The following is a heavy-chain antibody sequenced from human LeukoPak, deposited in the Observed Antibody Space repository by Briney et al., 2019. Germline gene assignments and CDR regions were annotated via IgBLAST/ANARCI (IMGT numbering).Heavy chain of an antibody. D-gene: IGHD3-10*01. V-gene: IGHV4-34*01. J-gene: IGHJ4*02. CDR2: INHSGST. CDR3: ARGKYYYGSGSYHPGLPADY. CDR1: GGSFSGYY. Sequence: SETLSLTCAVYGGSFSGYYWRWIRQPPGKGLEWIGEINHSGSTNYNPSLKSRVTISVDTSKNQFSLKLSSVTAADTAVYYCARGKYYYGSGSYHPGLPADYWGQGTLVTVSS.